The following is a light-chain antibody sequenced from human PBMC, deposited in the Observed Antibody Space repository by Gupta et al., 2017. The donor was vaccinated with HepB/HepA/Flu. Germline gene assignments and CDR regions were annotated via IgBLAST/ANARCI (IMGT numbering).Light chain of an antibody. CDR3: QQYYSTPLT. CDR2: WAS. CDR1: QSVLYSSNNKNY. V-gene: IGKV4-1*01. J-gene: IGKJ4*01. Sequence: DIVMTQSPDSLAVSLGERATINCKSSQSVLYSSNNKNYLAWYQQKPGPPPKLLIFWASTREAGVPDRFSGGGSGTDFTLTISSLLAEDVAVYYCQQYYSTPLTFGGGTKVEIK.